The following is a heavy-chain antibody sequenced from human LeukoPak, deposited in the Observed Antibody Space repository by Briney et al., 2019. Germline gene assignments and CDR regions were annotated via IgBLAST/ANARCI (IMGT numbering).Heavy chain of an antibody. D-gene: IGHD3-22*01. CDR3: ARGRRISMIVVVITIDY. Sequence: SETLSLTCTVSAGSISSSSHYWGWIRQSPGKGLEWIGSIYYGRTTYYNPSLNSRVTISVDTSKNQFSLKLSSVTAADTAVYYCARGRRISMIVVVITIDYWGQGTLVTVSS. CDR2: IYYGRTT. CDR1: AGSISSSSHY. V-gene: IGHV4-39*07. J-gene: IGHJ4*02.